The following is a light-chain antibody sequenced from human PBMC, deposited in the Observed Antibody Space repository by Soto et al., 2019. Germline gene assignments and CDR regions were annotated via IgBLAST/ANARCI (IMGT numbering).Light chain of an antibody. CDR2: GAS. CDR3: QQYNNWPRK. J-gene: IGKJ1*01. Sequence: ELVMTQSPATLSVSPGERATLSCRASQSVSSKLAWYQQKLGQAPRLLIHGASTRAAGIPARLSGSGSGTEFTLTISSLQSEDLAVDYCQQYNNWPRKFGQGTKVEIK. CDR1: QSVSSK. V-gene: IGKV3-15*01.